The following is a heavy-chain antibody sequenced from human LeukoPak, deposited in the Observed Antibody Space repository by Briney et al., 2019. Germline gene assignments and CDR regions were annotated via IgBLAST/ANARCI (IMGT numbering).Heavy chain of an antibody. Sequence: PGGSLRLSCAASGFTLGDYYMSWIRKAPGKGLEWVSYISNNRGSAAHYADSVKGRFTNSRDDAKNSLYLEMNSLRADDTAVYYCARDFRNKGMDVWGQGTTVTVSS. V-gene: IGHV3-11*01. D-gene: IGHD2/OR15-2a*01. CDR1: GFTLGDYY. J-gene: IGHJ6*02. CDR2: ISNNRGSAA. CDR3: ARDFRNKGMDV.